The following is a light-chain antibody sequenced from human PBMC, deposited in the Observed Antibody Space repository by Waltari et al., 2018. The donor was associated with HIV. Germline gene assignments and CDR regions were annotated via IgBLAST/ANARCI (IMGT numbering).Light chain of an antibody. Sequence: QAVVTQEPSLTLSPGGTVTITCASSTGAVTSGHCPYWFQRRPGQAPKTLIYGTTKGHSGTPARFSGSLLGGKAALTLSGAQFEDEADYFCLLSFNGVVVFGGGTTLTVL. CDR3: LLSFNGVVV. V-gene: IGLV7-46*01. CDR1: TGAVTSGHC. J-gene: IGLJ2*01. CDR2: GTT.